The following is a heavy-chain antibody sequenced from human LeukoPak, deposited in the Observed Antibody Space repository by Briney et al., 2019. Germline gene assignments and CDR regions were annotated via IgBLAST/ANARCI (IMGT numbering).Heavy chain of an antibody. J-gene: IGHJ5*02. CDR1: GYTFTGYY. CDR2: INPNSGGT. D-gene: IGHD2-2*01. V-gene: IGHV1-2*02. CDR3: ARAGFGVVVPAAIGWFDP. Sequence: GASVKVSCKASGYTFTGYYMHWVRQAPGQGPEWMGWINPNSGGTNYAQKFQGRATMTRDTSISTAYMELSRLRSDDTAVYYCARAGFGVVVPAAIGWFDPWGQGTLVTVSS.